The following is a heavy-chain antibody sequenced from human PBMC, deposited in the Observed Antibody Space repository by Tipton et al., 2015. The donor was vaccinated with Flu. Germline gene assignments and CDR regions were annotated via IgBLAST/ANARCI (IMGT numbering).Heavy chain of an antibody. V-gene: IGHV1-69*09. J-gene: IGHJ4*02. Sequence: VQLVQSGAEVKKPGSSVKVSCKTSGGTFSNYAITWVRQAPGQGLEWMGRIIPILGVASYAQKFLGRVTITADSSTTTAYMEMSGLKSEDTAVYFCASSDSSGPYGPHDYWGQGTLVTVSS. CDR1: GGTFSNYA. CDR3: ASSDSSGPYGPHDY. D-gene: IGHD3-22*01. CDR2: IIPILGVA.